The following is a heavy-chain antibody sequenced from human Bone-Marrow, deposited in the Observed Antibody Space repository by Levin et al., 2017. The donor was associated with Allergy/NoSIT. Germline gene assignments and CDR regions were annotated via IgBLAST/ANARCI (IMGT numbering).Heavy chain of an antibody. J-gene: IGHJ3*02. CDR2: IYYSGST. V-gene: IGHV4-59*01. D-gene: IGHD2-2*03. CDR3: ARDGGGYCSSTSCHDAFDI. Sequence: SQTLSLTCTVSGGSISSYYWSWIRQPPGKGLEWIGYIYYSGSTNYNPSLKSRVTISVDTSKNQFSLKLSSVTAADTAVYYCARDGGGYCSSTSCHDAFDIWGQGTMVTVSS. CDR1: GGSISSYY.